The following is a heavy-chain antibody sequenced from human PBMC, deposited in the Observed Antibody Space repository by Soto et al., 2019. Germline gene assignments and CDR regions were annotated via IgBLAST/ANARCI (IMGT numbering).Heavy chain of an antibody. CDR2: IIPLFGSR. V-gene: IGHV1-69*01. J-gene: IGHJ5*02. CDR3: ARVHFDVLTRYYRGWFDP. D-gene: IGHD3-9*01. Sequence: QVQLVQSGAEVKKPGSSVKVSCKASGGAFTSYGITWVRQAPGQGLEWMGGIIPLFGSRSYAQKFQGRLTITADESTSTAYMDLSSLRSEDTAVYYGARVHFDVLTRYYRGWFDPWGQGTLVTVSS. CDR1: GGAFTSYG.